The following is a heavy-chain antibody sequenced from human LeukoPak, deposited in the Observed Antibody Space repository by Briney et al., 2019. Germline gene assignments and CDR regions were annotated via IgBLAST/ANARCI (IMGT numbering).Heavy chain of an antibody. CDR3: ARIRCGHSGSVCYNH. D-gene: IGHD3-9*01. J-gene: IGHJ4*02. V-gene: IGHV4-34*01. Sequence: SETLSLTCGVFGVSINDYYWSWIRQSPGKGLEWIGAISHTEGTRYNPSLESRVTLSVGTSENQLSLKLIFVTAADTAVYYCARIRCGHSGSVCYNHWGLGTLVTVSS. CDR2: ISHTEGT. CDR1: GVSINDYY.